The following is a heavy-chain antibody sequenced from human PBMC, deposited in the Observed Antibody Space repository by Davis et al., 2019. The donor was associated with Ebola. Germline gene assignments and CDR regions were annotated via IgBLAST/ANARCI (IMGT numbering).Heavy chain of an antibody. V-gene: IGHV4-34*01. Sequence: MPSETLSLTCAVYGGSFSGYYWGWIRQPPGKGLEWIGDIYYSGSTNYNPSLKSRVTISVDTSKNQFSLKLSSVTAADTAVYYCAREGYFDWLFGMDVWGQGTTVTVSS. D-gene: IGHD3-9*01. J-gene: IGHJ6*02. CDR2: IYYSGST. CDR1: GGSFSGYY. CDR3: AREGYFDWLFGMDV.